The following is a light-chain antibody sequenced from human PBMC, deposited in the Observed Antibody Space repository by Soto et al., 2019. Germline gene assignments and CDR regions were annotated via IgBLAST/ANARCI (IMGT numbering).Light chain of an antibody. CDR2: DVS. J-gene: IGLJ1*01. V-gene: IGLV2-14*01. Sequence: QSALTQPASVSGSPGQSITISCTGTSSDVGGYNYVSWYQQHPGKAPKLMIYDVSNRPSGVSIRFSGSKSGNTASLTISGLQAEDEADYYCSSYTSSSTPVYVFGTGTKVTVL. CDR1: SSDVGGYNY. CDR3: SSYTSSSTPVYV.